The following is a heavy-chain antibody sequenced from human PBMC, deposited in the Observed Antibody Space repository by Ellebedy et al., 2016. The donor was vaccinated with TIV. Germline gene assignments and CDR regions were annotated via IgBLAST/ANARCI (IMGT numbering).Heavy chain of an antibody. Sequence: GGSLRLXCAASGFTFRSYVMSWVRQSPGKGLEWVSTVSGSGGNTYYADSVKGRFTISRDNSKNTLYLQMDSLRAEDTALYYCAKRGFWAGSYYAVDYWGQGTLVTVSS. D-gene: IGHD3-10*01. CDR1: GFTFRSYV. CDR2: VSGSGGNT. J-gene: IGHJ4*02. CDR3: AKRGFWAGSYYAVDY. V-gene: IGHV3-23*01.